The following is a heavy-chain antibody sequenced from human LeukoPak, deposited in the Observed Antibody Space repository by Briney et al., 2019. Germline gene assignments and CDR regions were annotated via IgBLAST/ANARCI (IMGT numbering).Heavy chain of an antibody. V-gene: IGHV3-23*01. J-gene: IGHJ4*02. D-gene: IGHD4-17*01. CDR2: ISDSGART. CDR3: AKENFGANYFDY. CDR1: GFTFNGHA. Sequence: GGSLRLSCEASGFTFNGHAMSWVRQSPGKGLEWVSAISDSGARTYYADSVRGRFTISRDNFKNILYLHLNSPRAEDTAVYYCAKENFGANYFDYWGQGSLVTVSA.